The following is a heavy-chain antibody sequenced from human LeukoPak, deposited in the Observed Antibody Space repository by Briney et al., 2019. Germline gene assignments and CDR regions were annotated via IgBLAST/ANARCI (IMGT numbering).Heavy chain of an antibody. CDR1: GGSFSGYY. CDR3: ARRPPGHYYYGMDV. J-gene: IGHJ6*02. CDR2: INHSGST. Sequence: PSETLSLTCAVYGGSFSGYYWSWIRQPPGKGLEWIGEINHSGSTNYNPSLKSRVTISVDTSKNQFSLKLSSVTAADTAVYYCARRPPGHYYYGMDVWGQGTTVTVSS. V-gene: IGHV4-34*01.